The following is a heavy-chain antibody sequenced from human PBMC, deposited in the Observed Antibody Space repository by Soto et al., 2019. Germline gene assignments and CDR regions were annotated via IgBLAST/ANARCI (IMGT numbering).Heavy chain of an antibody. J-gene: IGHJ6*02. CDR3: ARCGLDYGMDV. CDR2: FYPTGKT. D-gene: IGHD3-16*01. Sequence: TLSLTCTVSGCSISSYYLCWTRQPAGKGLEWIGRFYPTGKTNYNPSLQSRLTMSADTSRNQFSLNLTSVTAADTAVYYCARCGLDYGMDVWGQGTTVTVSS. CDR1: GCSISSYY. V-gene: IGHV4-4*07.